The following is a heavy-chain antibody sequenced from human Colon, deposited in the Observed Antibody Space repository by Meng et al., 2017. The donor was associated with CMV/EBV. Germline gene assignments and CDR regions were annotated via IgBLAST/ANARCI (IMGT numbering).Heavy chain of an antibody. CDR2: INEDGGEI. Sequence: GEYLELYWAASGCPFSRNWMTWVRQAPGTGLEWVANINEDGGEIYYVDSLKGRFTISRDNAKNSLYLKMNSLRAEDSAVYYCARITTFGTGLHGMDVWGQGTTVTVSS. J-gene: IGHJ6*02. D-gene: IGHD3-3*01. CDR1: GCPFSRNW. V-gene: IGHV3-7*01. CDR3: ARITTFGTGLHGMDV.